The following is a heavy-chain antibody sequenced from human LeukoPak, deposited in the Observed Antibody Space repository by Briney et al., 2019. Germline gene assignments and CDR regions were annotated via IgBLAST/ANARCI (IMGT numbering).Heavy chain of an antibody. CDR3: ARVVKYSSGPLTDLLPYYFDS. CDR2: INAGNGNT. CDR1: GYTFTSYV. V-gene: IGHV1-3*03. Sequence: ASVKVSCKASGYTFTSYVMHWVRQAPGQRLEWMGWINAGNGNTKYSQEFQGRVTISRDTSASTAYMELSSLRSEDMAVYYCARVVKYSSGPLTDLLPYYFDSWGQGTLVTVSS. D-gene: IGHD6-19*01. J-gene: IGHJ4*02.